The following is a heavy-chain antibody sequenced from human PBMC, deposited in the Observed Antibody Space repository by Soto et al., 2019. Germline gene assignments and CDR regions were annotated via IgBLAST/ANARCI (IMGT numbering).Heavy chain of an antibody. V-gene: IGHV1-58*02. D-gene: IGHD6-19*01. CDR3: AVYRYSSGWPWAFDI. Sequence: GASVKVSCKASGFTFTISAMQWVRQARGQRLEWIGWIVVGSGNTNYAQKFQERVTITRDMSTSTAYMELSSLRSEDTAVYYCAVYRYSSGWPWAFDIWGQGTMVTVSS. J-gene: IGHJ3*02. CDR1: GFTFTISA. CDR2: IVVGSGNT.